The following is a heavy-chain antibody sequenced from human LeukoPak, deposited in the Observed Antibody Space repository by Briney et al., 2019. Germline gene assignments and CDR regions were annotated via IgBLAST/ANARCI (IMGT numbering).Heavy chain of an antibody. D-gene: IGHD6-6*01. V-gene: IGHV4-38-2*02. CDR1: GYSMSSGYY. CDR3: ARQYSSSGHAGY. CDR2: IHQSGST. Sequence: SETLSLTCTVCGYSMSSGYYWGWIRPPPGKGLEWIGNIHQSGSTYYNPSLKSRVTISVDTSKNQFSLKLSSVTAADTAVYYCARQYSSSGHAGYCGQGTLVTVSS. J-gene: IGHJ4*02.